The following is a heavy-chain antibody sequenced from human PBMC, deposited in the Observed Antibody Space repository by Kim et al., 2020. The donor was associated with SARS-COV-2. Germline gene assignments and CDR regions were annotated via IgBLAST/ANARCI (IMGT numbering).Heavy chain of an antibody. CDR2: IYSCGST. CDR1: GFTVSSNY. Sequence: GGSLRLSCAASGFTVSSNYMSWVRQAPGKCLEWFSVIYSCGSTYYADSVKGRFTISIDNSKNTLYLQMNSLRAEDTAWYYCARDRREMATIKPREADAF. D-gene: IGHD1-26*01. V-gene: IGHV3-53*01. J-gene: IGHJ3*01. CDR3: ARDRREMATIKPREADAF.